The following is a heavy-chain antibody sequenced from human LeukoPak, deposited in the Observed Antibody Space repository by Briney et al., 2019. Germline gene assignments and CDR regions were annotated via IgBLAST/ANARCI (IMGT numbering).Heavy chain of an antibody. V-gene: IGHV3-48*03. CDR1: GFTFSSYE. CDR2: ISSSGNTI. J-gene: IGHJ4*02. CDR3: ARARYCSGGSCYFDY. D-gene: IGHD2-15*01. Sequence: PGGSLRLSCAASGFTFSSYEMNWVRQAPGKGLEWVSYISSSGNTIYYADSVKGRFTLSRDNAKSSLYLQMNSLRVEDTAVYYCARARYCSGGSCYFDYWGQGTLVTVSS.